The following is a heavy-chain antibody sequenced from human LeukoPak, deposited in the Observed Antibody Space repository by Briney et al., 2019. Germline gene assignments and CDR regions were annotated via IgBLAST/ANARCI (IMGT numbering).Heavy chain of an antibody. CDR3: ARRRYCSSTSCYGLGDDY. J-gene: IGHJ4*02. CDR1: GGTFSSYA. D-gene: IGHD2-2*01. Sequence: ASVKVSCEASGGTFSSYAISWVRQAPGQGLEWMGGIIPIFGTANYAQKFRGRVTITADKSTSTAYMELSSLRSEDTAVYYCARRRYCSSTSCYGLGDDYWGQGTLVTVSS. V-gene: IGHV1-69*06. CDR2: IIPIFGTA.